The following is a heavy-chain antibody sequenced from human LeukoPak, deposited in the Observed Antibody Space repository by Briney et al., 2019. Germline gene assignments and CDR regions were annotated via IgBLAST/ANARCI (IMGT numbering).Heavy chain of an antibody. CDR1: GFTFSSYE. V-gene: IGHV3-48*03. CDR2: ISSTGNTI. D-gene: IGHD6-6*01. CDR3: ARGPNYYCSSSHFDY. J-gene: IGHJ4*02. Sequence: GGSLRLSCAASGFTFSSYEMNWVRQAPGKGLEWLSYISSTGNTIYYADSVKGRFTISRDNAKNSLYLQMNSLRAEDTAVYYCARGPNYYCSSSHFDYWGQGTLVTVSS.